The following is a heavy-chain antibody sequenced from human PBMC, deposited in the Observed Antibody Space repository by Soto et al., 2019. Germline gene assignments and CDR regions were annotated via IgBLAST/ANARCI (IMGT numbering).Heavy chain of an antibody. CDR3: AKVESTFVVVPAANHY. D-gene: IGHD2-2*01. CDR1: GFTFSSYA. J-gene: IGHJ4*02. Sequence: EVQLLESGGGLVQPGGSLRLSCAASGFTFSSYAMSWVRQAPGKGLEWVSAISGSGGSTYYADSVKGRFTISRDNSKSTLYLQMNSLRAEDTAVYYCAKVESTFVVVPAANHYWGKGTLVTVSS. V-gene: IGHV3-23*01. CDR2: ISGSGGST.